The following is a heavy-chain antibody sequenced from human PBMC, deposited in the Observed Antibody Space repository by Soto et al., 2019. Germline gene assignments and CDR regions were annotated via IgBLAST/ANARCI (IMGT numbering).Heavy chain of an antibody. V-gene: IGHV3-48*01. CDR2: ISSSSSTI. CDR3: AREDTAMVSGFDY. Sequence: EVQLVESGGGLVQPGGSLRLSCAASGFTFSSYSMNWVRQAPGKGLEWVSYISSSSSTIYYADSVKGRFTISRDNAKNSLYPQMNSLRAEDTAVYYCAREDTAMVSGFDYWGQGTLVTVSS. CDR1: GFTFSSYS. D-gene: IGHD5-18*01. J-gene: IGHJ4*02.